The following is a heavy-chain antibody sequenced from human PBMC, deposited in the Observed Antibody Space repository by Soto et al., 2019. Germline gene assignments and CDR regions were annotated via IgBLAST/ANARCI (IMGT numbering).Heavy chain of an antibody. CDR2: IIPIFGTA. Sequence: QVELVQSGAEVKKPGSSVKVSCQASEDTFRNYAISWVRQAPGQGLEWMGGIIPIFGTAHYAQKFQGRVTITVDTSANTVYLELSSLRSEDTAVYYCASTKYDSSAYYYWNLGRWGRGTLVTVSS. J-gene: IGHJ2*01. V-gene: IGHV1-69*06. CDR1: EDTFRNYA. CDR3: ASTKYDSSAYYYWNLGR. D-gene: IGHD3-22*01.